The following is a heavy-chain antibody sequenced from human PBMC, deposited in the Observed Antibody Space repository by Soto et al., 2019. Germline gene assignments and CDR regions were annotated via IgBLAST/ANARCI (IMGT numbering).Heavy chain of an antibody. J-gene: IGHJ4*02. CDR2: INPSGGST. D-gene: IGHD6-13*01. Sequence: QVQLVQSGAEVKKPGASVKVSCKASGYTFTSYYMHWVRQAPGQGLEWMGIINPSGGSTSYAQKFQGRVTMTRDTSTSTVYMGLSSLRSEDTAVYYCARVAVGAAAGRVPAYWGQGTLVTVSS. CDR3: ARVAVGAAAGRVPAY. CDR1: GYTFTSYY. V-gene: IGHV1-46*01.